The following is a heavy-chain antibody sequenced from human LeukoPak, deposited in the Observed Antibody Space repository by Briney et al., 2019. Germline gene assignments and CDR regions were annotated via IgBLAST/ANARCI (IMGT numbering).Heavy chain of an antibody. CDR2: ITHSESS. V-gene: IGHV4-59*01. Sequence: SETLSLTCTVSGGSITNYYWSWIRQPPGKGLEWIGYITHSESSNYNPSLKNRVTLSVDTSKNQFSLKLRFVTAADTAVYYCARGHSTSWYYLDSWGQGTLVTVST. D-gene: IGHD6-13*01. CDR3: ARGHSTSWYYLDS. J-gene: IGHJ4*02. CDR1: GGSITNYY.